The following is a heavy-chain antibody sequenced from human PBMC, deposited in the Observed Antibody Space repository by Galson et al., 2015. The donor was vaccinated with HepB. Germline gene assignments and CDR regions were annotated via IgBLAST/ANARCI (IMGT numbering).Heavy chain of an antibody. Sequence: SLRLSCAASGFTFSNAWMSWVRQAPGKGPEWVGRIKSKTDGGTTDYAAPVKGRFTISRDDSKNTLYLQMNSLKTEDTAVYYCTTDRTEEDDWGYWGQGTLVTVSS. CDR3: TTDRTEEDDWGY. V-gene: IGHV3-15*01. D-gene: IGHD7-27*01. CDR2: IKSKTDGGTT. CDR1: GFTFSNAW. J-gene: IGHJ4*02.